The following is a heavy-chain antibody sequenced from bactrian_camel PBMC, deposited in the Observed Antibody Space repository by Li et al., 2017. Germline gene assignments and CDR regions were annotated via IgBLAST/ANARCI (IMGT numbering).Heavy chain of an antibody. Sequence: VQLVESGGGLVQAGGSLRFSCAASGFTFSDYPMSWVRQAPGKGLEWVAQIAYDGWVSRYNNLAKGRFTISRDNAKNTVYLQMNSLRPEDTAMYYCAADLVTDEPSLVEREYYYWGQGTQVTVS. CDR3: AADLVTDEPSLVEREYYY. CDR2: IAYDGWVS. CDR1: GFTFSDYP. J-gene: IGHJ4*01. D-gene: IGHD1*01. V-gene: IGHV3S42*01.